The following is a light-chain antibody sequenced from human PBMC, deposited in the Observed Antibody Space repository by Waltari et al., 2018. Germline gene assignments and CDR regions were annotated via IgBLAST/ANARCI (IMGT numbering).Light chain of an antibody. J-gene: IGLJ1*01. V-gene: IGLV2-23*02. CDR3: CSYAGGKTYV. CDR1: NSSIGNFNL. CDR2: EVN. Sequence: QSALTQPASVSGSPGQSISLSCSGTNSSIGNFNLVSWYQRHPDKAPKLIIYEVNKRPSGVSHRFSGSKSGNTASLTISGLQAEDEADYYCCSYAGGKTYVFGPGTKVTVL.